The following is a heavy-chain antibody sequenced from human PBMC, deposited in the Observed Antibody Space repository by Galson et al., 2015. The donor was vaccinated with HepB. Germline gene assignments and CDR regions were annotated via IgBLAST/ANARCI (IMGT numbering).Heavy chain of an antibody. J-gene: IGHJ3*02. D-gene: IGHD3-10*01. CDR2: TYYRSKWYN. Sequence: CAISGDSVSSNSAAWSWIRQSPSRGLEWLGRTYYRSKWYNDYAVSVKSRITINPDTSKNQFSLQLNSVTPEDTAVYYCARRGGHPDAFDIWGQGTMVTVSS. V-gene: IGHV6-1*01. CDR3: ARRGGHPDAFDI. CDR1: GDSVSSNSAA.